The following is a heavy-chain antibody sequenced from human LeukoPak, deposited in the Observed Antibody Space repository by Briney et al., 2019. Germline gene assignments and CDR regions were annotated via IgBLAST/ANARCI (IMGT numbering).Heavy chain of an antibody. CDR3: ARLSETPVYYYSSGYYYLDS. J-gene: IGHJ4*02. Sequence: ASVKVSCKASGYTFISHDINWVRQATGQRLEWMGGMNPNTGATGYAQNFQGRVTMTRDTSISTAYMELNSLRSEDTAVYYCARLSETPVYYYSSGYYYLDSWGQGTLVTVSS. V-gene: IGHV1-8*01. D-gene: IGHD3-22*01. CDR2: MNPNTGAT. CDR1: GYTFISHD.